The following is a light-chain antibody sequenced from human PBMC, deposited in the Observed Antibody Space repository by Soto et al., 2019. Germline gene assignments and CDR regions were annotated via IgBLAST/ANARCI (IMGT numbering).Light chain of an antibody. CDR2: EVR. V-gene: IGLV2-14*01. CDR1: SSDVGSYNY. J-gene: IGLJ1*01. Sequence: QSALTQPASVSGSPGQSITISCTGTSSDVGSYNYVAWYQQFPGKTPKLMIYEVRNRPSGVSSRFSGSKSGNTASLTISGRRAEDEADYYCISYTGSDTSYVFGTGTKLTVL. CDR3: ISYTGSDTSYV.